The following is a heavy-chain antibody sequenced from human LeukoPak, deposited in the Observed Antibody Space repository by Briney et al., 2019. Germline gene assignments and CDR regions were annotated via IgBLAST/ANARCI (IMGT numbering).Heavy chain of an antibody. CDR1: GGSINDYY. D-gene: IGHD6-19*01. J-gene: IGHJ6*04. V-gene: IGHV4-59*01. Sequence: SETLSLTCTVSGGSINDYYWTWIRQPPGKGLHWLGHIYYSGSTKYNPSLNNRVTMSVDTSKNQFSLKLDAVTAADTAVYYCARAYTSGWPRTADVWGKGTRVTVSS. CDR3: ARAYTSGWPRTADV. CDR2: IYYSGST.